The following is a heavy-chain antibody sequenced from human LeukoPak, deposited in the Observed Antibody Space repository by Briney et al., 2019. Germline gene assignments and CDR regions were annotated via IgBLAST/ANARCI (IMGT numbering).Heavy chain of an antibody. Sequence: PGKSLRLSCAASGFTFSSYAMHWVRQAPGKGLEWMAVISYDGRNKYYADSVKGRFTISRDNSKTTLYLQMNSLRAEDTAVYYCARGLFGIAARRGGGQQLGKHNWFDPWGQGTLVTVSS. CDR2: ISYDGRNK. V-gene: IGHV3-30*04. D-gene: IGHD6-6*01. CDR1: GFTFSSYA. CDR3: ARGLFGIAARRGGGQQLGKHNWFDP. J-gene: IGHJ5*02.